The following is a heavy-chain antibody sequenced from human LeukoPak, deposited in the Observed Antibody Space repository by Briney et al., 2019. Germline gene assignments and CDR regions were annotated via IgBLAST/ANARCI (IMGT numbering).Heavy chain of an antibody. V-gene: IGHV3-23*01. CDR1: GFTFSSYA. Sequence: GPSHRLFCAASGFTFSSYAMGSVRQAPGEWLECVSTISPNVGATYYAASVKGRFTISRDNSKNTLYLQMDSLRAEDTAVYYCACLPAAIPFDYWGQGTLVTVSS. J-gene: IGHJ4*02. CDR3: ACLPAAIPFDY. CDR2: ISPNVGAT. D-gene: IGHD2-2*02.